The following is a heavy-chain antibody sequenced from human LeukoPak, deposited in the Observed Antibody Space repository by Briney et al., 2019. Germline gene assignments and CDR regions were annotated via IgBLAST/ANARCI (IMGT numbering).Heavy chain of an antibody. V-gene: IGHV1-18*01. D-gene: IGHD4-17*01. Sequence: ASVKVSCKASGYTFTSYGISWVRQAPGQGLEWMGWISAYNGNTNYAQKLQGRVTMTTDTSTSTAYMELRGLRSDDTAVYYCARDRDYGDYDVGSYFDYWGQGTLVTVSS. J-gene: IGHJ4*02. CDR1: GYTFTSYG. CDR2: ISAYNGNT. CDR3: ARDRDYGDYDVGSYFDY.